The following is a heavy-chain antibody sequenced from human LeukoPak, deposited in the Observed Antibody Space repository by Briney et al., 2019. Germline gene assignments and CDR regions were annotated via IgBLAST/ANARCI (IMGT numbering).Heavy chain of an antibody. CDR2: IYYSGST. D-gene: IGHD6-19*01. Sequence: SETLSLTCTVSGVSITTYYWSWIRQPPGKGLEWIGHIYYSGSTNYNPSLKSRVTISVDKSKNQFSLKLSSVTAADTAVYYCARSQYSSGSYYGMDVWGQGTTVTVSS. CDR3: ARSQYSSGSYYGMDV. V-gene: IGHV4-59*12. J-gene: IGHJ6*02. CDR1: GVSITTYY.